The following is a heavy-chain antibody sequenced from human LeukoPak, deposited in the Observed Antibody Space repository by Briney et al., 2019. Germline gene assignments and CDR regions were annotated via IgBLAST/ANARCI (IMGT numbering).Heavy chain of an antibody. CDR1: GYTFTGYY. CDR2: INPNSGGT. CDR3: ARVTGDRXGHXFDI. Sequence: ASVKVSCKASGYTFTGYYMHWVRQAPGQGLEWMGWINPNSGGTNYAQKFQGRVTMTRDTSISTAYMELSRLRSDDTAVYYCARVTGDRXGHXFDIWGQGTMVTVSS. D-gene: IGHD7-27*01. J-gene: IGHJ3*02. V-gene: IGHV1-2*02.